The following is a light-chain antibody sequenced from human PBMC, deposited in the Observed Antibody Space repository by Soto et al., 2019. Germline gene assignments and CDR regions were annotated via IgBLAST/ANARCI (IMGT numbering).Light chain of an antibody. CDR1: ESIGTW. V-gene: IGKV1-5*01. CDR3: QQFQSFSRT. Sequence: DIQMTHSPSTLSASVGDRVTITCRASESIGTWLAWYQQKPGKAPNLLIYDASSLQSGVPSRFSGRGSGTEFTLTISSLQPDDFATYYCQQFQSFSRTFGQGTKV. CDR2: DAS. J-gene: IGKJ1*01.